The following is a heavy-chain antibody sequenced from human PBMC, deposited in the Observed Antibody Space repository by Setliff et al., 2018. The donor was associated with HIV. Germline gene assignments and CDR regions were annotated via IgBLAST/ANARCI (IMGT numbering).Heavy chain of an antibody. D-gene: IGHD6-13*01. CDR3: ARAMSSSWYIDGFDI. Sequence: SETLSLTCTVSGGSISGGVHYWIWIRQHPGKGLEWIGYIHYSGSTYYNPSLKSQVTISVDTSKNRLSLKLSSVTAADAAVYYCARAMSSSWYIDGFDIWGQGTVVTVSS. J-gene: IGHJ3*02. V-gene: IGHV4-31*01. CDR1: GGSISGGVHY. CDR2: IHYSGST.